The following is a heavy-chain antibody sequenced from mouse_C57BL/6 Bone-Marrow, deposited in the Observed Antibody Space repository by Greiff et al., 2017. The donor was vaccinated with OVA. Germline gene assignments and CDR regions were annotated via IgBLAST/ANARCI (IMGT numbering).Heavy chain of an antibody. J-gene: IGHJ2*01. Sequence: VMLVESGPGLVAPSQSLSITCTVSGFSLTSYAISWVRQPPGKGLEWLGVIWTGGSTNYNSALKSRLSISKDNSKSQVFLKMNSLQTDDTARYYCARNGAVYYFDYWGQGTTLTVSS. CDR2: IWTGGST. CDR1: GFSLTSYA. CDR3: ARNGAVYYFDY. V-gene: IGHV2-9-1*01.